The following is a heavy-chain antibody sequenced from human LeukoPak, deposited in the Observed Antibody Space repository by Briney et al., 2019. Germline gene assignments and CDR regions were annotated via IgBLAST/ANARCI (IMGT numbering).Heavy chain of an antibody. CDR3: AKDRFRMVRGALDY. D-gene: IGHD3-10*01. CDR2: ISASSAST. CDR1: GFTFSNYA. J-gene: IGHJ4*02. Sequence: GGSLRLSCAASGFTFSNYAMSWVRQAPGKGLEWVSGISASSASTYYADSVKGRFTISRDNSRNMIYLQTNSLRAEDTAVYYCAKDRFRMVRGALDYWGQGTLVTVSS. V-gene: IGHV3-23*01.